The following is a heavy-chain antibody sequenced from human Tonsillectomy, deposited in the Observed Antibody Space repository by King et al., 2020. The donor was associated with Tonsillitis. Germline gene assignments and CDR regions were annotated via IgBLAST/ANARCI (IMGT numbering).Heavy chain of an antibody. D-gene: IGHD6-13*01. CDR2: INYDGSTT. J-gene: IGHJ3*02. Sequence: VQLVESGGGLVQPGGSLRLSCAASGFALSNYWIHWVRQVPGKGLVWVSRINYDGSTTNYAHSVGGRFTISRDNAKNTPYLQMNSLRAEDTAVYHCFRIAADDAFDIWGQGTMVAVSS. CDR1: GFALSNYW. V-gene: IGHV3-74*01. CDR3: FRIAADDAFDI.